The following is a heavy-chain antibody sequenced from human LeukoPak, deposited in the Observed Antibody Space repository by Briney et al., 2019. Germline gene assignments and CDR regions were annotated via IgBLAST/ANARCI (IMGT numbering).Heavy chain of an antibody. CDR1: GFTFGRHA. CDR2: IFDSGTPT. V-gene: IGHV3-23*01. J-gene: IGHJ4*02. CDR3: AKDRAYSSSWYPTVGYFDY. D-gene: IGHD6-13*01. Sequence: HPGGSLRLSCVASGFTFGRHAMNWVRQAPGKGLEWVSSIFDSGTPTYYTDSVKGRFTISRDNSKNTLYLQMNSLGAEDTAVYYCAKDRAYSSSWYPTVGYFDYWGQGTLVTVSS.